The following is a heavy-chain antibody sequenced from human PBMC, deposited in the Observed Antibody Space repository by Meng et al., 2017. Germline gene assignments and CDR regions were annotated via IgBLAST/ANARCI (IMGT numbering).Heavy chain of an antibody. J-gene: IGHJ5*02. CDR3: ARDLHYGSGSYNWFDP. CDR1: GGSISSGGYD. V-gene: IGHV4-31*03. CDR2: IYYSGST. Sequence: RPTLVKPSHTLSLTCTGSGGSISSGGYDWSWTRQHPGKGLEWIGYIYYSGSTYYNPSLKSRVTISVDTSKNQFSLKLSSVTAADTAVYYCARDLHYGSGSYNWFDPWGQGTLVTVSS. D-gene: IGHD3-10*01.